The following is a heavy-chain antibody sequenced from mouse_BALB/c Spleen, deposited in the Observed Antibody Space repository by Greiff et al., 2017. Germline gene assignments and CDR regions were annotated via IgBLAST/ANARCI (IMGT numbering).Heavy chain of an antibody. Sequence: EVQLVESGGGLVQPGGSRKLSCAASGFTFSSFGMHWVRQAPEKGLEWVAYISSGSSTIYYADKVKGRFTISRDNPKNTMFLQMTSLRSEDTAMSYFSRSGGTNYYAMDYWGQGTSVTVSS. CDR3: SRSGGTNYYAMDY. CDR2: ISSGSSTI. CDR1: GFTFSSFG. V-gene: IGHV5-17*02. D-gene: IGHD4-1*01. J-gene: IGHJ4*01.